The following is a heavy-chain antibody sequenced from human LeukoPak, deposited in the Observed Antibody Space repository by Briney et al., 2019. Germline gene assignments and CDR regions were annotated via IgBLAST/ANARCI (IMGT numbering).Heavy chain of an antibody. D-gene: IGHD6-13*01. V-gene: IGHV3-30-3*01. Sequence: GGSLRLSCTASGFSISRTYMSWVRQAPGKGLEWVALMSYDGRTEYYIDSVKGRFTISRDNSKSTVFLQMNSLRGEDTAVYFCARDVAEDGIFYYLDYRGQGTLVTVSS. CDR3: ARDVAEDGIFYYLDY. CDR2: MSYDGRTE. J-gene: IGHJ4*02. CDR1: GFSISRTY.